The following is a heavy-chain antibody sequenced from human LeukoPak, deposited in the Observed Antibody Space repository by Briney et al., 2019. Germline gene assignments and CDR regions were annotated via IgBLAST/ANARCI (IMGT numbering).Heavy chain of an antibody. Sequence: SETLSLTCSVSGGSISSSDYYWGWIPQPPGKGLEWIGTMFYNGATKSNPSLSSRVTMSIDTSKNQFSLKLRSVTAADTAVYYCAREARFALPVVGSGDYWGQGTLVTVSS. CDR3: AREARFALPVVGSGDY. V-gene: IGHV4-39*07. CDR2: MFYNGAT. J-gene: IGHJ4*02. CDR1: GGSISSSDYY. D-gene: IGHD6-19*01.